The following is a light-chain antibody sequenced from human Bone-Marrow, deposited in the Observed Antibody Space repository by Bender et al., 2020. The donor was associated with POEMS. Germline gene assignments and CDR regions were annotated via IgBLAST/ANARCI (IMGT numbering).Light chain of an antibody. J-gene: IGLJ3*02. CDR2: DVS. Sequence: QSALTQPRSVSGSPGQSVTISCTGTGSDIGGYNYVSWYRQHPGKAPKLMIYDVSKRPSGVPDRFSGSKYGNTASLIISGLQAEDEGDYHCCSYAGSYTWVFGGGTKLTVL. CDR1: GSDIGGYNY. V-gene: IGLV2-11*01. CDR3: CSYAGSYTWV.